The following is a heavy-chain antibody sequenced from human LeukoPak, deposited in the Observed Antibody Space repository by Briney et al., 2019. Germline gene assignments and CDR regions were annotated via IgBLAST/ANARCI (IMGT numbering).Heavy chain of an antibody. Sequence: GASVKVSCKASGYTFTGYYMHWVRQAPGQGLEWMGWINPNSGGTNYAQKFQGRVTMTRDTSISTAYMELSRLRSDDTAVHYCAREEVVVVPAAAYFDYWGQGTLVTVSS. CDR1: GYTFTGYY. D-gene: IGHD2-2*01. CDR2: INPNSGGT. V-gene: IGHV1-2*02. CDR3: AREEVVVVPAAAYFDY. J-gene: IGHJ4*02.